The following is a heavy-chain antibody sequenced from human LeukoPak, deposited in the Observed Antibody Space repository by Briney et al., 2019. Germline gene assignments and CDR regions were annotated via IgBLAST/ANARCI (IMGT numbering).Heavy chain of an antibody. Sequence: SETLSLTCAVYGGSFSGYYWSWIRQPPGKGLEWIGEIDHSGSTNYNPSLKSRVTISVDTSKNQFSLKLSSVTAADTAVYYCARGLRLPMVRGTFDYWGQGTLVTVSS. D-gene: IGHD3-10*01. CDR3: ARGLRLPMVRGTFDY. V-gene: IGHV4-34*01. CDR2: IDHSGST. J-gene: IGHJ4*02. CDR1: GGSFSGYY.